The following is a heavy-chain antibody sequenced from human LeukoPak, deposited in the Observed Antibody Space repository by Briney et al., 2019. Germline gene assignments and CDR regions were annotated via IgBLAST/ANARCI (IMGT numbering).Heavy chain of an antibody. CDR2: IKEDGSER. J-gene: IGHJ4*02. CDR3: AKASRMGYFDY. V-gene: IGHV3-7*03. CDR1: AFIFSGHW. Sequence: GGSLRLSCEGSAFIFSGHWMNWVRQTPGKGLEWVASIKEDGSERQYVDSVKGRFSISRDNTKGSLFLQLNSLRAEDTAVYYCAKASRMGYFDYWGQGTLVTVSS. D-gene: IGHD1-14*01.